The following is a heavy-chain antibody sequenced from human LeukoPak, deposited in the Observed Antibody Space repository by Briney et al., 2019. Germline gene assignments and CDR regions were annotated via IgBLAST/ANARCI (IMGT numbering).Heavy chain of an antibody. CDR1: GYTFTSYG. D-gene: IGHD5-12*01. Sequence: ASVKVSCKASGYTFTSYGISWVRQAPGQGLEWMGWISAYNGNTNYAQKLQGRVTMTTDTSTSTAYMELRSLRSDDTAVYYCARVVPHKGYNGYDYSYWGQGTLVTVSS. J-gene: IGHJ4*02. CDR2: ISAYNGNT. V-gene: IGHV1-18*01. CDR3: ARVVPHKGYNGYDYSY.